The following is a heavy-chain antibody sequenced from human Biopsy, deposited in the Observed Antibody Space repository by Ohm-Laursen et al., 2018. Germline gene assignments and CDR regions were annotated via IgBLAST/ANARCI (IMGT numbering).Heavy chain of an antibody. Sequence: ASVKVSCKPSGYTFTAHYVHWVRQAPGQGLEGMGWINPNSGDTDYPQKFQGRVTMTSDTSIDTAYVELSSLTSGDTAVYYCALGEPFDYWGQGTLVTVSS. CDR1: GYTFTAHY. J-gene: IGHJ4*02. CDR3: ALGEPFDY. V-gene: IGHV1-2*02. D-gene: IGHD3-16*01. CDR2: INPNSGDT.